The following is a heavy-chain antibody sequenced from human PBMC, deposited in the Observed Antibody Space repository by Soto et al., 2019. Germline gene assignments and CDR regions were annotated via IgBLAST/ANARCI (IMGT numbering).Heavy chain of an antibody. J-gene: IGHJ4*02. D-gene: IGHD3-3*01. CDR2: ISGSGGST. V-gene: IGHV3-23*01. CDR1: GFTFSSYA. Sequence: PGGSLRLSCAASGFTFSSYAMSWVRQAPGKGLEWVSAISGSGGSTYYADSVKGRFTISRDNSKNTLYLQMNSLRAEDTAVYYCAKWDYDFWSGYYRGYYFDYWGQGTLVTVSS. CDR3: AKWDYDFWSGYYRGYYFDY.